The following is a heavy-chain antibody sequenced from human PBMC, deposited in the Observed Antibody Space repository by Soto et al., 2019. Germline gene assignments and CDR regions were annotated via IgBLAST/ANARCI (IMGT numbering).Heavy chain of an antibody. D-gene: IGHD1-26*01. CDR1: GGTFSSYA. CDR2: IIPICGTA. J-gene: IGHJ5*02. V-gene: IGHV1-69*01. Sequence: QVQLVQSGAEVKKPGSSVKVSCKASGGTFSSYALSWVRQAPGQGLEWMVGIIPICGTANYAQKFQGRVTSTADESTSTAYMELSSLRSEDTAVYYCARVEGGSYLLTWFYPWGQGTLVTVSS. CDR3: ARVEGGSYLLTWFYP.